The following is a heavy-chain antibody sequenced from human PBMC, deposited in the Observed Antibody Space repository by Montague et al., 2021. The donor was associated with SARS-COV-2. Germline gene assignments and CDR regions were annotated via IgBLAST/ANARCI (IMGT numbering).Heavy chain of an antibody. CDR2: IDWXDDK. V-gene: IGHV2-70*01. D-gene: IGHD6-13*01. CDR1: GFSLSTSGMC. J-gene: IGHJ4*02. CDR3: ARIFDSSWPTFDY. Sequence: PALVKPTQTLTLTCTFSGFSLSTSGMCVSWIRQPPGKALEWLALIDWXDDKYYSTSLKTRLTISKDTSKNQVVLTMTNMDPVDTATYYCARIFDSSWPTFDYWDQGTLVTVSS.